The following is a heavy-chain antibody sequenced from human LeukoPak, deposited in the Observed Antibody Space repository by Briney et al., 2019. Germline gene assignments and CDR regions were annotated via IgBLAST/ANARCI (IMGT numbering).Heavy chain of an antibody. CDR2: LYSDGNT. J-gene: IGHJ4*02. CDR3: ARGVEPLAANTLAY. V-gene: IGHV3-53*01. CDR1: GFTVSNHY. Sequence: PGGSLRLSCAASGFTVSNHYMNWVRQAPGKGLEWVSVLYSDGNTKYADSVQGRFTISRDNSKNTLYLEMNSLSPDDTAVYYCARGVEPLAANTLAYWGQGTLVTVSS. D-gene: IGHD1-14*01.